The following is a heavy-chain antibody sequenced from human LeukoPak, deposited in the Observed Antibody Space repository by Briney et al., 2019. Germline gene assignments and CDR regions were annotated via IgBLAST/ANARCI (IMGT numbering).Heavy chain of an antibody. V-gene: IGHV3-69-1*02. CDR2: ISSNFDI. CDR3: ARDRSRWRRNAAFDV. J-gene: IGHJ3*01. D-gene: IGHD3-3*01. CDR1: GFTFSDYY. Sequence: GGSLRLSCAASGFTFSDYYMNWVRQAPGKGLEWISSISSNFDIYYAASVMGRFTLSRDNSQKSWYLQMNNLRAEDTALYYCARDRSRWRRNAAFDVWGQGTMVAVSS.